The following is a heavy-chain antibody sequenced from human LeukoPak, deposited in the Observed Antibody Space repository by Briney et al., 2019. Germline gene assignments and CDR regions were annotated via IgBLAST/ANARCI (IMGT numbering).Heavy chain of an antibody. CDR1: GFTFNSYG. Sequence: GGSLRLSCAASGFTFNSYGMHWVRQAPGKGLEWVAVIWYDGSNKYYADSVKGRFTISRDNSKNTLYLQMNSLRAEDTAVYYCARESIAVAGNFDYWGQGTLVTVSS. V-gene: IGHV3-33*01. CDR3: ARESIAVAGNFDY. J-gene: IGHJ4*02. D-gene: IGHD6-19*01. CDR2: IWYDGSNK.